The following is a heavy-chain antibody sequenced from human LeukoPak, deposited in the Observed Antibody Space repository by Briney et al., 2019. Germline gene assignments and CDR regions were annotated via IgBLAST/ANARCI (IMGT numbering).Heavy chain of an antibody. D-gene: IGHD3-10*02. V-gene: IGHV3-21*01. Sequence: PGGSLRLSCAASGFTFTTYSMNWVRQAPGKGLEWVSSITASSASMYYADSVKGRFTISRDNAENSLYLRMNSLRAEDTAVYYCAELGITMIGGVWGKGTTVTISS. CDR1: GFTFTTYS. CDR3: AELGITMIGGV. J-gene: IGHJ6*04. CDR2: ITASSASM.